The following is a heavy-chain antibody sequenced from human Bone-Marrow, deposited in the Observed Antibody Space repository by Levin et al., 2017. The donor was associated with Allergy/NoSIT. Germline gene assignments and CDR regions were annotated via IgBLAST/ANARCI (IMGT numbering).Heavy chain of an antibody. D-gene: IGHD1-26*01. V-gene: IGHV4-39*01. J-gene: IGHJ4*02. Sequence: TSETLSLTCSISGDSISSSSYYWGWIRQPPGKGLEWIGSIDYSRGTYYNPSLKSRVTISVDTSKNQFSLELSSVTAADTAVYYCARSGVGPTRYFDYWGQGTLVTVSS. CDR2: IDYSRGT. CDR3: ARSGVGPTRYFDY. CDR1: GDSISSSSYY.